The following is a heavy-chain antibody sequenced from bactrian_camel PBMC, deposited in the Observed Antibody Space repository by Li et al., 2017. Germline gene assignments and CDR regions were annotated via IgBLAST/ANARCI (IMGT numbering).Heavy chain of an antibody. CDR3: AKASPWPMPGLLIPDMTGGFKFGN. D-gene: IGHD8*01. CDR2: INSGDHGFS. Sequence: VQLVESGGGLVRPGGSLTLSCAASGFTFTDAVMGWVRQAPGKGFEWLSSINSGDHGFSYSATSLKGRFTISRDNAKNTVHLQLNNLETEDTAMYYCAKASPWPMPGLLIPDMTGGFKFGNWGQGTQVTVS. V-gene: IGHV3S40*01. J-gene: IGHJ4*01. CDR1: GFTFTDAV.